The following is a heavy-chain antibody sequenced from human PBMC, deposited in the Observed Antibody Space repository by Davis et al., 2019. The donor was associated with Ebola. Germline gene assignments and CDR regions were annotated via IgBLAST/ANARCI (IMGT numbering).Heavy chain of an antibody. CDR3: ARSYGSGSFYSFCDY. V-gene: IGHV3-30-3*01. D-gene: IGHD3-10*01. CDR2: ISYDGSNK. Sequence: SCKASGYTFTSYAMHWVRQAPGKGLEWVAVISYDGSNKYYADSVKGRFTISRDNSKNTLYLQMNSLRAEDSAVYYCARSYGSGSFYSFCDYWGQGTLVTVPS. CDR1: GYTFTSYA. J-gene: IGHJ4*02.